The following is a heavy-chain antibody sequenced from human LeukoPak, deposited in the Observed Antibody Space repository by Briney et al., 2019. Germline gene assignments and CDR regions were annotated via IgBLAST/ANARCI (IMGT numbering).Heavy chain of an antibody. D-gene: IGHD3-22*01. Sequence: GASVKVSCKASGYTFTSYYMHWVRQAPGQGLEWMGIINPSGGSTSYAQKFQGRVTVTRDTSTSTVYMELSSLRSEDTAVYYCARGDYYDSSGYLQFDYWGQGTLVTVSS. CDR3: ARGDYYDSSGYLQFDY. V-gene: IGHV1-46*01. J-gene: IGHJ4*02. CDR2: INPSGGST. CDR1: GYTFTSYY.